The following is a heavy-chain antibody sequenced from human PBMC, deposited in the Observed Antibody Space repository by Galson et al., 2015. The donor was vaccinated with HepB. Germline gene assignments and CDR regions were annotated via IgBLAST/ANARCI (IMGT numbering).Heavy chain of an antibody. CDR2: ISGSSGST. CDR3: ARFISGSYGFDGMDV. CDR1: GFTFSSYA. J-gene: IGHJ6*02. D-gene: IGHD1-26*01. Sequence: SLRLSCAASGFTFSSYAMSWVRQAPGKGLEWVSAISGSSGSTYYADSVKGRFTISRDNSKNTLCLQMNSLRAEDTAVYYCARFISGSYGFDGMDVWGQGTTVTVSS. V-gene: IGHV3-23*01.